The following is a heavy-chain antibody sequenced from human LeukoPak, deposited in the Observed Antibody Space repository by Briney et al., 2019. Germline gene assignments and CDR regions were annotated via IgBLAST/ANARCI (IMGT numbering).Heavy chain of an antibody. J-gene: IGHJ6*03. V-gene: IGHV1-8*03. CDR3: ARDGSPRHYYYYMDV. CDR1: VYTFTSYD. CDR2: MNPNSGNT. D-gene: IGHD6-13*01. Sequence: ASVKVSCKASVYTFTSYDVNWVRQATGQGLERVGWMNPNSGNTGYAQKFQGRVTITRNTSISTAYMELSSLRSEDTAVYYCARDGSPRHYYYYMDVWGKGTTVTVSS.